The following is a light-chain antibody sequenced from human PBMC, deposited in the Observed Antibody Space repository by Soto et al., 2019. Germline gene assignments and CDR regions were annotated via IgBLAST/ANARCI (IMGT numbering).Light chain of an antibody. J-gene: IGKJ5*01. Sequence: DVQMTQSPATLSASVGDRVTITCRASQSVGTWLAWYQQRPGKAPKLLIYQASSLESGVPSRFSGSGSGTDFTLTISSLEPEDFAVYYCQQRSNWPPITFGQGTRLEIK. CDR1: QSVGTW. V-gene: IGKV1-5*03. CDR3: QQRSNWPPIT. CDR2: QAS.